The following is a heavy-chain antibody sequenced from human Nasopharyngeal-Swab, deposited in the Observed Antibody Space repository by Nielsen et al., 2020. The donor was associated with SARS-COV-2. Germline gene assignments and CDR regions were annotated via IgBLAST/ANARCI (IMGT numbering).Heavy chain of an antibody. Sequence: GESLKISCAASGFTFSDYYMSWIRRAPGKGLEWVSYISSSGSTIYYADSVKGRFTISRDNAKNSLYLQMNSLRAEDTVVYYCARDADYYGSGSYLGYWGQGTLVTVSS. J-gene: IGHJ4*02. D-gene: IGHD3-10*01. CDR3: ARDADYYGSGSYLGY. CDR2: ISSSGSTI. CDR1: GFTFSDYY. V-gene: IGHV3-11*04.